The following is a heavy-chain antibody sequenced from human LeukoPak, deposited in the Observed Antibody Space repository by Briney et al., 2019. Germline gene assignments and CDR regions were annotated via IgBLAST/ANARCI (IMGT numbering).Heavy chain of an antibody. Sequence: PGGSLRLSCAASGFTFSSYSMNWVRQAPGKGLEWVSSISSSSSYIYYADSVKGRFTISRDNAKNSLYLQMNSLRAEDTAVYYCARDQSSSWSGDHYYFDYWGQGTLVTVSS. CDR3: ARDQSSSWSGDHYYFDY. J-gene: IGHJ4*02. CDR1: GFTFSSYS. V-gene: IGHV3-21*01. CDR2: ISSSSSYI. D-gene: IGHD6-13*01.